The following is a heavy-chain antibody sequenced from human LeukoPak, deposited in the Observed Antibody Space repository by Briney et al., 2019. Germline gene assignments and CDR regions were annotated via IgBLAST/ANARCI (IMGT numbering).Heavy chain of an antibody. CDR3: AKDAKRNYDFWDRFDY. CDR2: ISGSGGST. V-gene: IGHV3-23*01. J-gene: IGHJ4*02. D-gene: IGHD3-3*01. CDR1: GFTFSTYA. Sequence: GGSLRLSCAASGFTFSTYAMSWVRQAPWKGPEWVSAISGSGGSTYYADSVKGRFTISRDNSKNTLYLQMTSLRVEDTALYYCAKDAKRNYDFWDRFDYWGQGALVTVSS.